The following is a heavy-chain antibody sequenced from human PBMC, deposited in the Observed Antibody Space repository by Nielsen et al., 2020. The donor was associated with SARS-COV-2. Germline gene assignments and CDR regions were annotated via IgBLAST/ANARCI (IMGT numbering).Heavy chain of an antibody. CDR1: DFTFSDYS. D-gene: IGHD3-10*01. CDR3: ARGSGMGV. J-gene: IGHJ6*02. CDR2: IKQDGSEK. V-gene: IGHV3-7*03. Sequence: GESLKISCAASDFTFSDYSMNWVRQAPGKGLEWVANIKQDGSEKYFVDSVQGRFTISRDNAKSSLFLQMNSLRADDTARYYCARGSGMGVWGQGTTVTVSS.